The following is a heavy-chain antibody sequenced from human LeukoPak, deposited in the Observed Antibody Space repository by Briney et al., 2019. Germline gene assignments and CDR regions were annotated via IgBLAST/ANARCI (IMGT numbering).Heavy chain of an antibody. D-gene: IGHD3-9*01. CDR2: TSPSGST. CDR3: ARVHYDILTGSPGRFDY. V-gene: IGHV4-61*02. J-gene: IGHJ4*02. CDR1: GGSINGGNYY. Sequence: PSETLSLTCTVSGGSINGGNYYWTWLRQPAGNGLEWIGRTSPSGSTNYNPSLKSRVTISVDTSKNQFSLKLSSVTAADTAVYYCARVHYDILTGSPGRFDYWGQGTLVTVSS.